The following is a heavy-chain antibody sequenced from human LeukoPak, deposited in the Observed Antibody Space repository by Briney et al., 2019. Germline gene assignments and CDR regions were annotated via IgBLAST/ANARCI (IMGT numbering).Heavy chain of an antibody. D-gene: IGHD4-17*01. CDR2: IKSKTDGGTT. V-gene: IGHV3-15*01. Sequence: GGSLRLSCAASGFTFRNAWMTCVRQAPGKGLEWVGHIKSKTDGGTTDYAAPVKGRFTISRDDSKNTLYLQMNSLKIEDTAVYYCNTFVTTEQTGGQGTLVTVSS. CDR1: GFTFRNAW. J-gene: IGHJ4*02. CDR3: NTFVTTEQT.